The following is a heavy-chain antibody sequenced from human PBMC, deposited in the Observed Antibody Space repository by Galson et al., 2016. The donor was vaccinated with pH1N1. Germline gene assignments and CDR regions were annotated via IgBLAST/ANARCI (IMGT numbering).Heavy chain of an antibody. CDR3: AREGKRSLHFVAFDM. V-gene: IGHV3-30*04. CDR2: ISYDGGDK. CDR1: GFAFNDYA. J-gene: IGHJ3*02. D-gene: IGHD5-24*01. Sequence: SLRLSCAASGFAFNDYAVHWVRQAPGKGLEWVGIISYDGGDKYYADSVKGRFTISRDNSKKMLYLQMNSLRAGDTALYYCAREGKRSLHFVAFDMWGQGTMVNVSP.